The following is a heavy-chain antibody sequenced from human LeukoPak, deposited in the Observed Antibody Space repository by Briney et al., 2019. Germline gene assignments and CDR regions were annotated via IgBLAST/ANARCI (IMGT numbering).Heavy chain of an antibody. D-gene: IGHD3-9*01. CDR3: AKEGIRLLTISYYLDY. CDR1: GFTFSSYA. J-gene: IGHJ4*02. V-gene: IGHV3-23*01. Sequence: PGGSLRLSCAASGFTFSSYAMSWVRQAPGKGLEWVSAISGSGGSTYYADSVKGRFTISRDNSKNTLYLQMNSLRAEDTAVYYCAKEGIRLLTISYYLDYWGQGTLVTVSS. CDR2: ISGSGGST.